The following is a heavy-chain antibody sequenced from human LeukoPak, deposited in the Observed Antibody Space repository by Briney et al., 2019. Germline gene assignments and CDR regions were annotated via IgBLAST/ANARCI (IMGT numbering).Heavy chain of an antibody. CDR2: INHSGST. CDR1: GGSFSGYY. V-gene: IGHV4-34*01. D-gene: IGHD6-13*01. J-gene: IGHJ4*02. CDR3: ARTDSGSWYGSRGDFDY. Sequence: PSETLSLTCAVYGGSFSGYYWSWIRQPPGKGLEWIGEINHSGSTNYNPSLKSRVTISVDTSKNQFSLKLSSVTAADTAVYYCARTDSGSWYGSRGDFDYWGQGTLVTVSS.